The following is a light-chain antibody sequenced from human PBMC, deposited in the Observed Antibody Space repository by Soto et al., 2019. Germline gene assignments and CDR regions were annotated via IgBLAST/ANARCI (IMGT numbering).Light chain of an antibody. CDR1: QDISNY. CDR2: DAS. J-gene: IGKJ4*01. V-gene: IGKV1-33*01. Sequence: DIQMTQSPSSLSASVGDRVTITCQASQDISNYLYWYQQKPGEAPKLLIYDASNLETGVPSRFSGSGSGTDFPFTISSLPPEDTATYYCQQYDNLPLSLCGGTKV. CDR3: QQYDNLPLS.